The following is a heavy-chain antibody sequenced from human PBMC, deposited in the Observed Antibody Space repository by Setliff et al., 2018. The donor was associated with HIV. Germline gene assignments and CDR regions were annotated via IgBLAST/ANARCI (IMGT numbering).Heavy chain of an antibody. CDR3: ARYVAAAGSLDY. Sequence: SETLSLTCTVSGGSISSGGYYWSWIRQHPGKGLEWTGYIYYSGSTYYNPSLKSRVTISVDTSKNQFSLKLSSVTAADTAVYYCARYVAAAGSLDYWGQGTLVTSPQ. CDR1: GGSISSGGYY. V-gene: IGHV4-31*03. CDR2: IYYSGST. D-gene: IGHD6-13*01. J-gene: IGHJ4*02.